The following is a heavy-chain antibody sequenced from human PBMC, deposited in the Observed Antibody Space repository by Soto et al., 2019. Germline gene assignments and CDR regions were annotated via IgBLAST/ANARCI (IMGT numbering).Heavy chain of an antibody. CDR3: ARAAALAVPARGYSSTIWYFDY. D-gene: IGHD6-19*01. CDR2: TYYRSKWYN. Sequence: PSQTLSLTCAISGDSVSSNSAAWNWIRQSPSRGLEWLGRTYYRSKWYNDYAVSVKSRITINPDTSKNQFSLQLNSVTPEDTAVYYCARAAALAVPARGYSSTIWYFDYWGQGTLVTVYS. V-gene: IGHV6-1*01. CDR1: GDSVSSNSAA. J-gene: IGHJ4*02.